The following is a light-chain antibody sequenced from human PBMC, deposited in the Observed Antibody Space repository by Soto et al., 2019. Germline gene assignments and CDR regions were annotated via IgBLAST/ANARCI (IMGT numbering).Light chain of an antibody. V-gene: IGLV2-14*01. Sequence: QYALNQPASVSGSPGQSITMSCAGTSAGIGAFNYVSWYQHHPDKVPKLLIYDVSNRPSGVSTRFSASKSATTAPLTSSRLHADDEADYYCSSYSTTRALVVGGGTQLTVL. J-gene: IGLJ7*01. CDR2: DVS. CDR3: SSYSTTRALV. CDR1: SAGIGAFNY.